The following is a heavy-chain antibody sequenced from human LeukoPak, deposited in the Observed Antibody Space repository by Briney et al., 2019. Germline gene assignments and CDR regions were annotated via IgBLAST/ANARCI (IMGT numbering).Heavy chain of an antibody. J-gene: IGHJ4*02. CDR3: ARELRFLEWLLPYFDY. CDR1: GGSISSSSYY. Sequence: SETLSLTCTVSGGSISSSSYYWGWIRQPPGKGLEWIGSIYHSGSTYYNPSLKSRVTISVDTSKNQFSLKLSSVTAADTAVYYCARELRFLEWLLPYFDYWGQGTLLTVSS. V-gene: IGHV4-39*07. CDR2: IYHSGST. D-gene: IGHD3-3*01.